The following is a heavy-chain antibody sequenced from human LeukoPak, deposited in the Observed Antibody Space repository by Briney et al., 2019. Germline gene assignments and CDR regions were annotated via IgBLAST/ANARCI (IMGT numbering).Heavy chain of an antibody. V-gene: IGHV4-59*01. CDR1: GGSISSYY. CDR2: LSKSGNT. CDR3: ARARYVNSFYAFDI. J-gene: IGHJ3*02. D-gene: IGHD3-9*01. Sequence: SETLSLTCTVSGGSISSYYWSWIRLPPGKGLEWIGYLSKSGNTNYSPSLKSRVTIFGDTSKNQFFLKLSSVTAADTAIYYCARARYVNSFYAFDIWGQGTLVTVSS.